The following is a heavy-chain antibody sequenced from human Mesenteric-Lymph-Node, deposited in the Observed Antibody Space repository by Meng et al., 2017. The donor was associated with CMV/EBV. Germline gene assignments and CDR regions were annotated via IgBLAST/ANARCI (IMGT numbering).Heavy chain of an antibody. CDR2: FIPIFDTA. D-gene: IGHD2-2*01. V-gene: IGHV1-69*01. J-gene: IGHJ4*02. Sequence: PGGTFSKYAISWVRQATGQGLEWMGGFIPIFDTADYAQKFQGRVMITADDSTSMAYMELSSLRSDDTAVYYCARACSSTSCYGNFDYWGQGTLVTVSS. CDR1: GGTFSKYA. CDR3: ARACSSTSCYGNFDY.